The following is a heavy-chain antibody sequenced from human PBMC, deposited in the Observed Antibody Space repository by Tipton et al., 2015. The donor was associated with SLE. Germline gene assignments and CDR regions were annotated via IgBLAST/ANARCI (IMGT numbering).Heavy chain of an antibody. V-gene: IGHV4-39*07. CDR1: GGSISESTYS. CDR3: ARDPKY. Sequence: TLSLTCTVSGGSISESTYSWDWIRQAPGKGLEWIGSMYFSGNTYYNPFLRSRVTISADTSKNQFSLKLTSVTAADTAVYYCARDPKYWGKGTLVTVSS. CDR2: MYFSGNT. J-gene: IGHJ4*02.